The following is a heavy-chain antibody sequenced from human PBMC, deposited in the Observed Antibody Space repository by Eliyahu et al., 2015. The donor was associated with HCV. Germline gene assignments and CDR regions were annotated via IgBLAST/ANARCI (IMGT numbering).Heavy chain of an antibody. V-gene: IGHV4-59*01. CDR1: GASXSSYX. Sequence: QVQLQESGPGLVKPSXTLSLTCTVSGASXSSYXWXWIRQPPGKGLEWIGYXHYSGSTXYNPSLKSRVTISVDTSKNQLSLKLTSMTAADTAVYYCASGGGGIAVTGTGGWFDPWGQGTLVSVSS. CDR3: ASGGGGIAVTGTGGWFDP. D-gene: IGHD6-19*01. J-gene: IGHJ5*02. CDR2: XHYSGST.